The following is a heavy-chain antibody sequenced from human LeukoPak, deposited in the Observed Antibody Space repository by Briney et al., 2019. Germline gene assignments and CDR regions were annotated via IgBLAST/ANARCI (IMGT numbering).Heavy chain of an antibody. CDR1: GGIVNSYA. V-gene: IGHV1-69*05. J-gene: IGHJ4*02. CDR3: ARGREWEQDD. Sequence: SVKVSCKASGGIVNSYAISWVRQAPGQGLEWMGRIIPIFGTANYAQKFQGRVTITTDESTSTAYMELSSLRSEDTAVYYCARGREWEQDDWGQGTLVTVSS. D-gene: IGHD1-26*01. CDR2: IIPIFGTA.